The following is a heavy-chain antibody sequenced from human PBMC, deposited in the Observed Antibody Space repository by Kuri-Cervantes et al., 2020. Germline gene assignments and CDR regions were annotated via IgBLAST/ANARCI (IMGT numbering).Heavy chain of an antibody. CDR3: ARKPGYSSSWYYVQRN. CDR2: IYYSGST. Sequence: ESLKISCTVSGGSISSYYWSWIRQPPGKGLEWIGYIYYSGSTNYNPSLKSRVTISVDTSKNQFSLKLSSVTAADTAVYYCARKPGYSSSWYYVQRNWGQGTLVTVSS. CDR1: GGSISSYY. V-gene: IGHV4-59*12. J-gene: IGHJ4*02. D-gene: IGHD6-13*01.